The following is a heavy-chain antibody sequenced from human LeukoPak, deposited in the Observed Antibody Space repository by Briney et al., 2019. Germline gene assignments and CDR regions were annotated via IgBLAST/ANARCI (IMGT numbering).Heavy chain of an antibody. CDR3: ASARDGYNPYFDY. CDR1: GGTFSSYA. CDR2: IIPIFGTA. Sequence: SVKVSCKASGGTFSSYAISWVRQAPGQGLEWMGGIIPIFGTANYAQKFQGRVTITADESTSTAYMELSSLRSEDTAVYYCASARDGYNPYFDYWGQGTLVTVSS. D-gene: IGHD5-24*01. V-gene: IGHV1-69*01. J-gene: IGHJ4*02.